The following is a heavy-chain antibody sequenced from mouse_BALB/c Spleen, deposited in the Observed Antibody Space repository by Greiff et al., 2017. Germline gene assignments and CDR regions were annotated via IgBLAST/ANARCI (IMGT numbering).Heavy chain of an antibody. CDR3: ARRGGYGYDVDYYAMDY. J-gene: IGHJ4*01. CDR1: GFTFSSFG. CDR2: ISSGSSTI. V-gene: IGHV5-17*02. D-gene: IGHD2-2*01. Sequence: EVKVVESGGGLVQPGGSRKLSCAASGFTFSSFGMHWVRQAPEKGLEWVAYISSGSSTIYYADTVKGRFTISRDNPKNTLFLQMTSLRSEDTAMYYCARRGGYGYDVDYYAMDYWGQGTSVTVSS.